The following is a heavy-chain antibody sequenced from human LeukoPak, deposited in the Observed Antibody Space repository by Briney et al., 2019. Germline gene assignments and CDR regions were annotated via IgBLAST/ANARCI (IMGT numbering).Heavy chain of an antibody. V-gene: IGHV4-39*07. J-gene: IGHJ3*02. CDR3: ARGRITIFGVVIMGAFDI. CDR2: INHSGST. Sequence: SETLSLTCTVSGGSISSGGYYWSWIRQPPGKGLEWIGEINHSGSTNYNPSLKSRVTISVDTSKNQFSLKLSSVTAADTAVYYCARGRITIFGVVIMGAFDIWGQGTMVTVSS. CDR1: GGSISSGGYY. D-gene: IGHD3-3*01.